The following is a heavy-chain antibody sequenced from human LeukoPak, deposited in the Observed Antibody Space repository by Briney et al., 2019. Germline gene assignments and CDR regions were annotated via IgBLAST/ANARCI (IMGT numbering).Heavy chain of an antibody. CDR3: ARDGELHNPFDY. CDR1: GGSISSSSYY. V-gene: IGHV4-39*02. J-gene: IGHJ4*02. Sequence: SETLSLTCTVSGGSISSSSYYWGWIRQPPGKGLEWIGSIYYSGSTYYNPSLKSRVTISVDTSKNQFSLKLSTVTAADTAVYYCARDGELHNPFDYWGQGTLVTVSS. CDR2: IYYSGST. D-gene: IGHD1-7*01.